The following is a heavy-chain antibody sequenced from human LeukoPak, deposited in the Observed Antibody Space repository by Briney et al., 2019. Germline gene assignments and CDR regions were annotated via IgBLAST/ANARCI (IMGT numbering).Heavy chain of an antibody. CDR1: GFTFSSYG. D-gene: IGHD5-24*01. CDR2: IIPSGHTT. CDR3: AKDDRWLQFCC. Sequence: PGRSLRLSCAASGFTFSSYGMNWVRQAPGKGLEWVSGIIPSGHTTYYADSVRGRFTISRDNSRNTVYLQMNSLRAEDTAVYYCAKDDRWLQFCCWGQGTLVTVSA. J-gene: IGHJ4*02. V-gene: IGHV3-23*01.